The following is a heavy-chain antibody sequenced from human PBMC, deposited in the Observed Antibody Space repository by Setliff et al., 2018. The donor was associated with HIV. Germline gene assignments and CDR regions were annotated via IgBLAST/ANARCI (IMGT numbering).Heavy chain of an antibody. CDR1: GGSISNNSYY. CDR3: ARDPPGYGDSKDY. CDR2: IYYSGST. D-gene: IGHD4-17*01. J-gene: IGHJ4*02. Sequence: PSETLSLTCTVSGGSISNNSYYWGWVRQPPGQGPEWLGSIYYSGSTSYNPSLKSRVTISVDTSKNQFSLKLRSVTAADTAAYYCARDPPGYGDSKDYWGQGKLVTVSS. V-gene: IGHV4-39*02.